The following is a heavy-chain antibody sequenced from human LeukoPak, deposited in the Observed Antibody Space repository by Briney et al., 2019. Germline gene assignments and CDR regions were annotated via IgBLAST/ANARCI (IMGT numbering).Heavy chain of an antibody. CDR3: ATGKLGIAAAGRVVY. V-gene: IGHV1-2*02. J-gene: IGHJ4*02. Sequence: GASVKVSCKASGYTFTGYYMHWVRQAPGQGLEWMGWINPNSGGTNYAQKFQGRVTMTEDTSTDTAYMELSSLRSEDTAVYYCATGKLGIAAAGRVVYWGQGTLVTVSS. CDR1: GYTFTGYY. D-gene: IGHD6-13*01. CDR2: INPNSGGT.